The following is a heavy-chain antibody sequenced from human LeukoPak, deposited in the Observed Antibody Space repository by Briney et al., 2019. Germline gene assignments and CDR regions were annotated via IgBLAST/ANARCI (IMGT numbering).Heavy chain of an antibody. Sequence: PGGSLRLSCAASGFTFSDYYMNWVRQAPGKGLEWVSYISSSGSTIYYADSVKGRFTISRDNAKNSLYLQMNSLRAEDTAVYYCARDASRSWYHYYYYMDVWGKGTTVTISS. CDR2: ISSSGSTI. CDR1: GFTFSDYY. V-gene: IGHV3-11*04. J-gene: IGHJ6*03. CDR3: ARDASRSWYHYYYYMDV. D-gene: IGHD6-13*01.